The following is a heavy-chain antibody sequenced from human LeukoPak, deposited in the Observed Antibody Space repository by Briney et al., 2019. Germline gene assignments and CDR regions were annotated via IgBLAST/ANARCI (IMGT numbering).Heavy chain of an antibody. Sequence: GGSLRLSCAASGFTFSSYAMSWVRQAPGKGLEWVSAISGSGGSTYYADSVKGRFTISRDNSKNTLYQQMNSLRAEDTAVYYCARVGIAYCYDSSGYYTDFWGQGTLVTVSS. CDR3: ARVGIAYCYDSSGYYTDF. CDR2: ISGSGGST. J-gene: IGHJ4*02. V-gene: IGHV3-23*01. CDR1: GFTFSSYA. D-gene: IGHD3-22*01.